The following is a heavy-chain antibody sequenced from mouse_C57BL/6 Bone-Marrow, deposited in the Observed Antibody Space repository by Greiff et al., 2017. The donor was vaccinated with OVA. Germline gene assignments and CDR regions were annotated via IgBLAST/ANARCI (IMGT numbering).Heavy chain of an antibody. J-gene: IGHJ3*01. V-gene: IGHV5-4*01. Sequence: VQLKESGGGLVKPGGSLKLSCAASGFTFSSYAMSWVRQTPEKRLEWVATISDGGSYTYYPDNVKGRFTISRDNAKNNLYLQMSHLKSEDTAMYYCARVYSNYDWFAYWGQGTLVTVSA. D-gene: IGHD2-5*01. CDR1: GFTFSSYA. CDR3: ARVYSNYDWFAY. CDR2: ISDGGSYT.